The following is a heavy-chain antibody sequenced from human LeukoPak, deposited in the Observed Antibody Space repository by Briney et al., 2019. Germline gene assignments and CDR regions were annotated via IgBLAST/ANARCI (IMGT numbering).Heavy chain of an antibody. D-gene: IGHD3-3*01. CDR1: GFTFDDYA. J-gene: IGHJ4*02. V-gene: IGHV3-9*01. CDR2: ISCNSGSI. CDR3: AKGLRLLEWLTDFDY. Sequence: PGGSLRLSCAASGFTFDDYAMHWVRQAPGKGLEWVSVISCNSGSIGYADPVKGRFTISRDNAKNSLYLQMNSLRAEDTALYYCAKGLRLLEWLTDFDYWGQGTLVSVLS.